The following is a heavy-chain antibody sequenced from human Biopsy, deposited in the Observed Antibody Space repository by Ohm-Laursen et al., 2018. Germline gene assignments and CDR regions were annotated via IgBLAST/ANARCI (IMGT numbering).Heavy chain of an antibody. CDR1: GFTLNKHG. V-gene: IGHV3-33*01. CDR3: TRDPRDTALGIFDY. CDR2: IWFDETNK. J-gene: IGHJ4*02. D-gene: IGHD5-18*01. Sequence: SLRLSCAAPGFTLNKHGMHWVCQAPGKGLEWVAVIWFDETNKHYADSVKGRFTISRDNSKNMLYLQMNTLRDADTAVYYCTRDPRDTALGIFDYWGLGTLVTVSS.